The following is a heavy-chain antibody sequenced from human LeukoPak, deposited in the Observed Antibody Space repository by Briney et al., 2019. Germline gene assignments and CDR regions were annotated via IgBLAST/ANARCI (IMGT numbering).Heavy chain of an antibody. D-gene: IGHD1-7*01. CDR2: MYYRGNT. V-gene: IGHV4-59*12. Sequence: PSETLSLTCTVSGDSISSYYWSWIRQPPGKGLEWVGHMYYRGNTFYNPSLKSRVTISVDTSKNQFSLKLRSVTAADTAVYYCARLYGNYQNYFDYWGQGTLVTVSS. J-gene: IGHJ4*02. CDR1: GDSISSYY. CDR3: ARLYGNYQNYFDY.